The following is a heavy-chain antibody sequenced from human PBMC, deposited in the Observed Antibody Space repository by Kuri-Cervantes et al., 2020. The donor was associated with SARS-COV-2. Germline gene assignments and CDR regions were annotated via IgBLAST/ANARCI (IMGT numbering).Heavy chain of an antibody. V-gene: IGHV4-34*01. CDR3: ARDRRDGYNDYYYYGMDV. D-gene: IGHD5-24*01. CDR1: GGSFSGYY. CDR2: INHSGST. Sequence: SETLSLTCAVYGGSFSGYYWSWIRQPPGKGLEWIGEINHSGSTYYNPSLKSRVTISVDTSKNQFSLKLSSVTAADTAVYYCARDRRDGYNDYYYYGMDVWGQGTTVTVSS. J-gene: IGHJ6*02.